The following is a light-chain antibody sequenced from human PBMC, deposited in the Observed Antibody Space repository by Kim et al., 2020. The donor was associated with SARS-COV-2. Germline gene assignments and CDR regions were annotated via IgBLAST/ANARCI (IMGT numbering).Light chain of an antibody. CDR1: SRDVGGYNY. J-gene: IGLJ2*01. CDR3: CSYAGSYTFRVV. V-gene: IGLV2-11*01. Sequence: SVTISCTGTSRDVGGYNYVSWYQQHPGKAPKLMIYDVSKWPSGVPDRFSGSKSGNTASLTISGLQAEDEADYYCCSYAGSYTFRVVFGGGTQLTVL. CDR2: DVS.